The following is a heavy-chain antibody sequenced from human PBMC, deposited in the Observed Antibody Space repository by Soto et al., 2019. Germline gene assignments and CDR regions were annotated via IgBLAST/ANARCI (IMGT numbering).Heavy chain of an antibody. CDR3: AAAQGLRSGGGMDV. CDR1: GFTFSSYG. Sequence: QVQLVESGGGVVQPGGSLRLSCAASGFTFSSYGMHWVRQAPGKGLEWVAAISYDGSNKYYADSVKGRLTISRDNSKNTLYLQINSLRAADTGVYYCAAAQGLRSGGGMDVWGQGTTVTVSS. D-gene: IGHD3-16*01. J-gene: IGHJ6*02. V-gene: IGHV3-30*03. CDR2: ISYDGSNK.